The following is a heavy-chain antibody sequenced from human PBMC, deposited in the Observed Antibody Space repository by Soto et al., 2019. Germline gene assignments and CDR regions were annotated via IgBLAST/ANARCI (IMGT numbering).Heavy chain of an antibody. Sequence: GGSLRLSCAASGFTFSSYWMSWVRQAPGKGLEWVANIKQDGSEKYYVDSVKGRFTISRDNAKNSLYLQMNSLRAEDTAVYYCAGGGYHFPRSYWGQGTLVTVSS. J-gene: IGHJ4*02. V-gene: IGHV3-7*01. CDR1: GFTFSSYW. CDR3: AGGGYHFPRSY. CDR2: IKQDGSEK. D-gene: IGHD3-22*01.